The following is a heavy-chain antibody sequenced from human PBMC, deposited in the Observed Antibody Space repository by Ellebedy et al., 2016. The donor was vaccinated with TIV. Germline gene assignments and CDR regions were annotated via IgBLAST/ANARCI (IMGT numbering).Heavy chain of an antibody. V-gene: IGHV3-72*01. D-gene: IGHD1-1*01. Sequence: GESLKISCATSGLSFSDHFMDWVRQAPGKGLEWVGRIGDKANSHFTQYAASVKGRFTISRDDSKNSLSLQMNSLNTEDTALYYCARDTTSDYWGQGALVTVSS. CDR2: IGDKANSHFT. CDR3: ARDTTSDY. CDR1: GLSFSDHF. J-gene: IGHJ4*02.